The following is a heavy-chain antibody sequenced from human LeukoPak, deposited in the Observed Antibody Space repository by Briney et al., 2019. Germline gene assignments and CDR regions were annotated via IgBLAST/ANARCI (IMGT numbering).Heavy chain of an antibody. CDR1: GFTFDDYG. J-gene: IGHJ4*02. Sequence: GGSLRLSCAASGFTFDDYGMSWVRQAPGKGLEWVSGINWNGGSTGYADSVKGRFTISRDSAKNSLYLQMNSLRAEDTALYYCARATVAGGYFDWLLEPFDYWGQGTLVTVSS. V-gene: IGHV3-20*04. CDR3: ARATVAGGYFDWLLEPFDY. D-gene: IGHD3-9*01. CDR2: INWNGGST.